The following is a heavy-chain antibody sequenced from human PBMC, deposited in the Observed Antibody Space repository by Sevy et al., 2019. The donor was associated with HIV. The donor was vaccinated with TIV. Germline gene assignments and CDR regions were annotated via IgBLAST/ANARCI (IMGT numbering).Heavy chain of an antibody. CDR3: ARDHVKDGDLGDYYYYAMDV. Sequence: GGSLRLSCVASGFALSDYYMSWIRQAPGKGLQWISYISGSGDTIYYADSVKGRFTISRDNAKNSLFLQMNSLRADDTAVYYCARDHVKDGDLGDYYYYAMDVWGQGTTVTVSS. D-gene: IGHD4-17*01. CDR2: ISGSGDTI. CDR1: GFALSDYY. J-gene: IGHJ6*02. V-gene: IGHV3-11*01.